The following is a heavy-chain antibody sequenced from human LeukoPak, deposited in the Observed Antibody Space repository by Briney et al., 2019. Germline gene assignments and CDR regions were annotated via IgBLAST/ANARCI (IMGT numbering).Heavy chain of an antibody. D-gene: IGHD6-13*01. J-gene: IGHJ6*02. CDR2: ISSNGGST. CDR3: AFQPGTYYGMDV. CDR1: GFTFSSYA. Sequence: GGSLRLSCSASGFTFSSYAMHWVRQAPGKGLEYVSAISSNGGSTYYADSVKGRFTISRDNSKNTLYLQMNSLRAEDTAVYYCAFQPGTYYGMDVWGQGTTVTVSS. V-gene: IGHV3-64*04.